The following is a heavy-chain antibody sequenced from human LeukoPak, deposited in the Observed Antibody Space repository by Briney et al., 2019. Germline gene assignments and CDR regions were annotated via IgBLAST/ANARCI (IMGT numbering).Heavy chain of an antibody. J-gene: IGHJ4*02. CDR1: GASINGYY. Sequence: SETLSLTCSVSGASINGYYWSWIRQPAGKGLEWIGRIYVSGSTNYNPSLKSRVTMSADRSKNQFSLKLTFVTAADTAVYYCARGTGPLDYWGQGTLVTVSS. V-gene: IGHV4-4*07. CDR2: IYVSGST. CDR3: ARGTGPLDY.